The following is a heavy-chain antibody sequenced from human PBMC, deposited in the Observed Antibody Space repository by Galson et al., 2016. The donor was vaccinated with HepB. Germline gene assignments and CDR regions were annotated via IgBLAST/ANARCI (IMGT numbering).Heavy chain of an antibody. J-gene: IGHJ4*02. CDR1: GFTFSSYS. D-gene: IGHD3-10*01. CDR2: ITSSTSYI. V-gene: IGHV3-21*01. CDR3: ARGRMLWVGELLMPTYFDY. Sequence: SLRLSCAASGFTFSSYSMNWVRQAPGKGLEWVSSITSSTSYIYYADSVKGRFTISRDNAKNSLYLQMSSLRAEDTAVYYCARGRMLWVGELLMPTYFDYWGQGILVSVSS.